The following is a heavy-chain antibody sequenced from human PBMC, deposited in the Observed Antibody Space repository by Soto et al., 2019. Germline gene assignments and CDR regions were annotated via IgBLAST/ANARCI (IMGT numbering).Heavy chain of an antibody. CDR3: AKDLTWNQADY. CDR1: GFTFSSNA. V-gene: IGHV3-23*01. D-gene: IGHD1-1*01. CDR2: ISGTTDNT. J-gene: IGHJ4*02. Sequence: GGSLRLSCAASGFTFSSNAMSWVRQAPGKGLEWVSAISGTTDNTNYADSVKGRFTISRDNAKNTLYLQMNSLRAEDTAVYYCAKDLTWNQADYWGQGALVTVSS.